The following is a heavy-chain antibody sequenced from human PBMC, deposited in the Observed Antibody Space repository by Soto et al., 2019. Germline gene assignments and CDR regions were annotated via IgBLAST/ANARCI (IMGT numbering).Heavy chain of an antibody. V-gene: IGHV1-2*04. CDR2: INPNSGGT. D-gene: IGHD2-2*01. CDR3: ARGIVVPAAMSARLDY. CDR1: GYTFTGYY. J-gene: IGHJ4*02. Sequence: ASVKVSCKASGYTFTGYYMHWVRQAPGQGLEWMGWINPNSGGTNYAQKFQGWVTMTRDTSISTAYMELSRLGSDDTAVYYCARGIVVPAAMSARLDYWGQGTLVTVSS.